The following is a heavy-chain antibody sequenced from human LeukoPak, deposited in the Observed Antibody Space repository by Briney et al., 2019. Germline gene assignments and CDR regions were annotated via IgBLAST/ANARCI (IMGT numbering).Heavy chain of an antibody. D-gene: IGHD3-22*01. J-gene: IGHJ4*02. CDR2: IYHSGST. Sequence: PSETLSLTCTVSGGSISSGGYYWSRIRQPPGKGLEWIGYIYHSGSTYYNPSLKSRVTISVDRSKNQFSLKLSSVTAADTAVYYCARDPTYDSSGYYPDYWGQGTLVTVSS. CDR1: GGSISSGGYY. CDR3: ARDPTYDSSGYYPDY. V-gene: IGHV4-30-2*01.